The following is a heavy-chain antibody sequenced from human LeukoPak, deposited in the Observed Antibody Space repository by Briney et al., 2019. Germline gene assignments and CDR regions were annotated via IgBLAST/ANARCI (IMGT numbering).Heavy chain of an antibody. Sequence: GGSLTLSCAASGFTFSSYTMNWVRQAPGKGLDWVSAISSSSSYIYYADSVKGRFTISRDNAKKSLYLQMNSLRAEDTAVYYCARDLGGYGNHGTNFDYWGQGTLVTVSS. CDR3: ARDLGGYGNHGTNFDY. V-gene: IGHV3-21*01. CDR1: GFTFSSYT. D-gene: IGHD1-14*01. CDR2: ISSSSSYI. J-gene: IGHJ4*02.